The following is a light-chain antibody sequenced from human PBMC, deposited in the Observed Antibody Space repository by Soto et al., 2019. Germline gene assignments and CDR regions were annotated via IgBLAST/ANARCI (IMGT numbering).Light chain of an antibody. CDR1: QSISSW. Sequence: DVQMTQSASSVSASVGDRVSITCRASQSISSWLAWYQQMPGKAPKLLIYDASSLHSGVPSRFSGSGSGTEFTLTISSLQPEDFATYYCQQANSFPLTFGGGTKVDIK. J-gene: IGKJ4*01. CDR3: QQANSFPLT. CDR2: DAS. V-gene: IGKV1-12*01.